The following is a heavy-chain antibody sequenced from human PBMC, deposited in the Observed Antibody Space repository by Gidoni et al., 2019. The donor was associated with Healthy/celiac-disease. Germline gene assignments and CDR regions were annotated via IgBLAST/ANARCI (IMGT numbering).Heavy chain of an antibody. D-gene: IGHD3-3*01. CDR2: INHSGST. CDR1: GGSFSGYY. CDR3: ARGPPAIAIFGVVRPYYFDY. J-gene: IGHJ4*02. V-gene: IGHV4-34*01. Sequence: QVQLQQWGAGLLKPSETLSLTCAVYGGSFSGYYWSWIRQPPGKGLEWIGEINHSGSTNYNPSLKSRVTISVDTSKNQFSLKLSSVTAADTAVYYCARGPPAIAIFGVVRPYYFDYWGQGTLVTVSS.